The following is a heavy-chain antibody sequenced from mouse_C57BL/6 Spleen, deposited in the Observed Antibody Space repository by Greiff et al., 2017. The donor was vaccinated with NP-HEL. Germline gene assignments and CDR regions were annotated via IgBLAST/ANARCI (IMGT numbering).Heavy chain of an antibody. CDR3: ASKANYYGSSHWYFDV. J-gene: IGHJ1*03. CDR1: GFNIKNTY. V-gene: IGHV14-3*01. CDR2: IDPANGNT. D-gene: IGHD1-1*01. Sequence: EVQLVESVAELVRPGASVKLSCTASGFNIKNTYMHWVKQRPEQGLEWIGRIDPANGNTKYAPKFQGKATITADTSSNTAYLQLSSLTSEDTAIYYGASKANYYGSSHWYFDVWGTGTTVTVSS.